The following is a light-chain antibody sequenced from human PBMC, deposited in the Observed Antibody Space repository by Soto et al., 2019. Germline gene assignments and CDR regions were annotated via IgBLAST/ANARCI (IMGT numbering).Light chain of an antibody. CDR3: QYYGTSPA. Sequence: EIVLTQSPDTLSLSTGERATLSCRASQSFSANYFDWFQQKPGQAPRLLIYGASNRATGIPHRFSCSGYGTDFTLTISRLEPEDVAMYHCQYYGTSPAFGQGTKWEIK. CDR1: QSFSANY. V-gene: IGKV3-20*01. CDR2: GAS. J-gene: IGKJ1*01.